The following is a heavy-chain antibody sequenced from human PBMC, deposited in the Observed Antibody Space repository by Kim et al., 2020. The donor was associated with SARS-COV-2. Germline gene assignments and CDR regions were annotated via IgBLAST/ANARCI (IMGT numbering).Heavy chain of an antibody. CDR2: IYYSGST. J-gene: IGHJ4*02. CDR1: GGSISSYY. CDR3: ASGVALAY. D-gene: IGHD2-15*01. V-gene: IGHV4-59*01. Sequence: SETLSLTCTVSGGSISSYYWSWIRQPPGKGLEWIGYIYYSGSTNYNPSLKSRVTISVDTSKNQFSLKLSSVTAADTAVYYCASGVALAYWGQGTLVTVSS.